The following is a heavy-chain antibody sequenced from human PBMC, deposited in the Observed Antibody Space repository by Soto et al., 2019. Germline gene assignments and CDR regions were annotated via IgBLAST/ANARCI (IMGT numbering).Heavy chain of an antibody. CDR3: ARESEDLTSNFDY. CDR1: GFTFTRYS. V-gene: IGHV3-21*06. CDR2: ISSTTNYI. Sequence: GGPLRLSCAASGFTFTRYSMNWVRQAPGKGLEWVSSISSTTNYIYYGDSMKGRFTISRDNAKNSLYLEMDSLRAEDTAVYYCARESEDLTSNFDYWGQGTLVTVPS. J-gene: IGHJ4*02.